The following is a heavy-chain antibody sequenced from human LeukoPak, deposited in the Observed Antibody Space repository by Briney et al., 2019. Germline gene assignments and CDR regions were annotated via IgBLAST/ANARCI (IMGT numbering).Heavy chain of an antibody. D-gene: IGHD1-20*01. CDR2: TYYRSKWYN. CDR3: AREGGAVTGTTLPYYYYGMDV. CDR1: GDSASSNSAA. Sequence: SQTLSLTCAISGDSASSNSAAWNWIRQSPSRGLEWLGRTYYRSKWYNDYAVSVKSRITINPDTSKNQFSLQLNSVTPEDTAVYYCAREGGAVTGTTLPYYYYGMDVWGQGTTVTVSS. V-gene: IGHV6-1*01. J-gene: IGHJ6*02.